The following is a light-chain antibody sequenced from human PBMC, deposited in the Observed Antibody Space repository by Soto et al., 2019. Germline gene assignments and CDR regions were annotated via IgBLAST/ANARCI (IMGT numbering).Light chain of an antibody. Sequence: EVAMTQSPATLSVSPGERATLSCRASQSVSSNLAWYQQKPGQAPRLLIYGASTRATGIPAKFSASGSGTEFTLTISSLQSEDFAVYYCQQYNDWWTFGQGTKVEIK. CDR2: GAS. J-gene: IGKJ1*01. CDR3: QQYNDWWT. V-gene: IGKV3-15*01. CDR1: QSVSSN.